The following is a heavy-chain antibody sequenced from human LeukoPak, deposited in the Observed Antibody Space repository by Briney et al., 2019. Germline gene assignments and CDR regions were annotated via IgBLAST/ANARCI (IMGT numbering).Heavy chain of an antibody. J-gene: IGHJ4*02. D-gene: IGHD3-10*01. Sequence: SETLSLTCSVSGASISSSDYYWSWIRQPPGKGLEWIGEINHSGSTNYNPSLKSRVTISVDTSKNQFSLKLSSVTAADTAVYYCARGITFHLWFGEPIPPYYFDYWGQGTLVTVSS. V-gene: IGHV4-39*07. CDR1: GASISSSDYY. CDR2: INHSGST. CDR3: ARGITFHLWFGEPIPPYYFDY.